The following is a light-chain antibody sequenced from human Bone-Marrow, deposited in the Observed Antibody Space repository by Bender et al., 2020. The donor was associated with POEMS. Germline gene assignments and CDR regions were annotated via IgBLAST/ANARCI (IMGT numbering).Light chain of an antibody. CDR1: SSDVGGYNY. J-gene: IGLJ3*02. CDR3: SSYTSSSTWV. CDR2: EVN. Sequence: QSALTQPASVSGSPGQSITISCTGTSSDVGGYNYVSWYQHHPGKAPKLMIYEVNNRPPGVSNRFSGSKSGNPASLTIPGLQAEDEADYYCSSYTSSSTWVFGGGTKLTVL. V-gene: IGLV2-14*01.